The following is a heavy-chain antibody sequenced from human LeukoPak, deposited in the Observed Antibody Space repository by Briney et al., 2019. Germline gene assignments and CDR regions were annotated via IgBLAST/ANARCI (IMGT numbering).Heavy chain of an antibody. CDR1: GGSMSSHY. V-gene: IGHV4-30-4*01. J-gene: IGHJ4*02. Sequence: SETLSLTCTVSGGSMSSHYWSWIRQPPGKGLEWIGYIYYSGSTYYNPPLKSRVTISVDTSKNQFSLKLSSVTAADTAVYYCAIGELGLGVDYWGQGTLVTLSS. D-gene: IGHD3-10*01. CDR3: AIGELGLGVDY. CDR2: IYYSGST.